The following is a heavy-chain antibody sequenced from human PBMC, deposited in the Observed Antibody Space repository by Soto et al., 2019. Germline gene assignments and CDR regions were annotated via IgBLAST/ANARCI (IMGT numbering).Heavy chain of an antibody. J-gene: IGHJ6*02. D-gene: IGHD4-17*01. Sequence: QVQLQESGPGLVKPSGTLSLTCAVSGDSISNINWWNWVRQPPGKGLEWIGEVFHSGGTNYNPSPKSRVTMSVDKSKNQFSLKLTSVTAADTAMYFCARRTYYGDRCLDVWGQGTTVTVSS. CDR3: ARRTYYGDRCLDV. V-gene: IGHV4-4*02. CDR1: GDSISNINW. CDR2: VFHSGGT.